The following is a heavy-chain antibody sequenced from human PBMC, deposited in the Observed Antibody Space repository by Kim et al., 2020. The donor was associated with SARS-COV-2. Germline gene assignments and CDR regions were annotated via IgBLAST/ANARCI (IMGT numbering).Heavy chain of an antibody. CDR1: GDSFTDYY. Sequence: ASVKVSCEASGDSFTDYYIHWVRQDPGQGFEGMGWISPNTGGTNYAQKFQGRVTMTRDTSITTAYMELTSLRSDDTAVYDFLREAAGATSWFDPWGEGTL. D-gene: IGHD1-26*01. CDR3: LREAAGATSWFDP. CDR2: ISPNTGGT. V-gene: IGHV1-2*02. J-gene: IGHJ5*02.